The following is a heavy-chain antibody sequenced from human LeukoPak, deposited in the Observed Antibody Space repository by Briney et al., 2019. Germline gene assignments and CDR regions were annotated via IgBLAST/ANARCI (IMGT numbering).Heavy chain of an antibody. D-gene: IGHD3-10*01. CDR2: INPNSGGT. J-gene: IGHJ4*02. V-gene: IGHV1-2*02. CDR1: GYTFTGYY. Sequence: ASVKVSCKASGYTFTGYYMHWVRQAPGQGLEWMGWINPNSGGTNYAQKFQGRVTMTRDTSISTAYLQWSSLKASDTAVYYCARHAARSYGSGTYYFDYWGQGTLVTVSS. CDR3: ARHAARSYGSGTYYFDY.